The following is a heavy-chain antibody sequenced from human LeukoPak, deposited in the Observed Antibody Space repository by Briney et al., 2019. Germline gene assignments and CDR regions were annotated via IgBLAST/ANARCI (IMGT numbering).Heavy chain of an antibody. D-gene: IGHD5-18*01. V-gene: IGHV1-2*02. CDR1: GYTFTGYY. J-gene: IGHJ6*02. CDR3: ARVVTRYYYYYGMDV. CDR2: INPNSGGT. Sequence: ASVKVSCKASGYTFTGYYMHWVRQAPGQGLEWMGWINPNSGGTNYAQKFQGRVTMTSDTSISTAYMELSRLRSDDTAVYYCARVVTRYYYYYGMDVWGQGTTVTVSS.